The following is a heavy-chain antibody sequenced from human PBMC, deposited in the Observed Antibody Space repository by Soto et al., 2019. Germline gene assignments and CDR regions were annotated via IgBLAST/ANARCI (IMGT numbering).Heavy chain of an antibody. Sequence: EVQLLESGGGWVQPGGSLRLSCAASGFTFRTYGMSWVRQAPGKGLEWVSSISGSGGSTYYADSVKGRFTISRDNSRNTLDLQMNSLRAEDTAVYYGARGWGAYAIDYWGQGTLVTVSS. CDR3: ARGWGAYAIDY. D-gene: IGHD2-2*01. CDR2: ISGSGGST. CDR1: GFTFRTYG. V-gene: IGHV3-23*01. J-gene: IGHJ4*02.